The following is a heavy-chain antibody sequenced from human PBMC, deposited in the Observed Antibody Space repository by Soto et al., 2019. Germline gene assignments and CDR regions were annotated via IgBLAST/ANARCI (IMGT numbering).Heavy chain of an antibody. CDR3: ARWGANTQRSGFDY. D-gene: IGHD3-16*01. Sequence: QVQLVQSGAEVKKPGASVSVSCKASGYSFSSYDITWVRQAPRQGLEWMGWISGYNGDTKYAQKFQGRVTMTTDTSTRIAYMELRSLRSDDTAMYYCARWGANTQRSGFDYWGQGTLVTVSS. V-gene: IGHV1-18*04. J-gene: IGHJ4*02. CDR2: ISGYNGDT. CDR1: GYSFSSYD.